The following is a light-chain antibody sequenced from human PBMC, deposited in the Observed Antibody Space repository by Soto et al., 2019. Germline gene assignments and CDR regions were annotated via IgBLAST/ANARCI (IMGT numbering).Light chain of an antibody. CDR3: QQRSNWPT. CDR2: DAS. Sequence: EILMTPSPDTLSVSPVESATLSCRASQSVSSYLAWYQQKPGQAPRLLIYDASNRATGIPARFSGSGSGTDFTLTISSLEPEDFAVYYCQQRSNWPTFGGGTKVDIK. J-gene: IGKJ4*01. V-gene: IGKV3-11*01. CDR1: QSVSSY.